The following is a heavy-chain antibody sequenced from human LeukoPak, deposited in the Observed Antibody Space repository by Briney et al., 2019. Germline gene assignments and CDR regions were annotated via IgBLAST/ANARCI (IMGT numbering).Heavy chain of an antibody. CDR2: VHYSGTT. V-gene: IGHV4-59*12. J-gene: IGHJ4*02. D-gene: IGHD1-26*01. CDR1: DGSITNND. Sequence: SETLSLTCTVSDGSITNNDWSWVRQTPGKGLEFIGYVHYSGTTNYNPSLKSRVTISVDTSKNQFSLKLSSVTAADTAVYYCAREEWELPSDYWGQGTLVTVSS. CDR3: AREEWELPSDY.